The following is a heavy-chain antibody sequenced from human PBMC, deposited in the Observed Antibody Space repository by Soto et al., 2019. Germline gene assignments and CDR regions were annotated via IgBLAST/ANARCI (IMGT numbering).Heavy chain of an antibody. Sequence: QVQLVQSGAEVKKPGASVKVSCKASGYTFTSYGISWVRQAPGQGLEWMGWISAYNGNTNYAQKIQGRVTMTTDTTTSTAYMVLRSLGTADTSVYFGASDLTVGLLDYWGQGTLVTVSS. V-gene: IGHV1-18*01. CDR1: GYTFTSYG. J-gene: IGHJ4*02. D-gene: IGHD2-15*01. CDR3: ASDLTVGLLDY. CDR2: ISAYNGNT.